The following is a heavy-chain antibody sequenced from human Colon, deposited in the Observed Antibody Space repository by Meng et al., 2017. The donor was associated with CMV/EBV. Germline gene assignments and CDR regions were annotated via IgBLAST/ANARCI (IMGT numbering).Heavy chain of an antibody. CDR1: GYTFTGYY. V-gene: IGHV1-2*02. Sequence: ASVKVSCKASGYTFTGYYMHWVRQAPGQGLEWMGWINPNSGGTNYAQKFQGRVTMTRDTSISTAYMELSRLRSDDTAVYYCAREQLVNSGRHDGGYYYYGMDVWGQGTTVTVSS. CDR2: INPNSGGT. J-gene: IGHJ6*02. CDR3: AREQLVNSGRHDGGYYYYGMDV. D-gene: IGHD1-26*01.